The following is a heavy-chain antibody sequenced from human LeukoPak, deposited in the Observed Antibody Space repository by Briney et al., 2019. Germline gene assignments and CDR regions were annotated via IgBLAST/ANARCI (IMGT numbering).Heavy chain of an antibody. D-gene: IGHD2-15*01. Sequence: GGSLRLSCAASGFTFSSYWMYWVRQAPGKGLVWVSRINSDGSYTNYADSVKGRFTISRDNAKNTLYLQMNSLRAEDTAVYYCARGRPHGSDYWGQGTLVTVSS. CDR3: ARGRPHGSDY. CDR1: GFTFSSYW. CDR2: INSDGSYT. V-gene: IGHV3-74*01. J-gene: IGHJ4*02.